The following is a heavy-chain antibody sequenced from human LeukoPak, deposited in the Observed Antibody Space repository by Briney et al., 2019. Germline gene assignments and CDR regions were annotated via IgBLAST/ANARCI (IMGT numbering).Heavy chain of an antibody. CDR2: IYTSGST. CDR3: ARDRCSSTSCYVVEHDAFDI. CDR1: GGSISSGSYY. D-gene: IGHD2-2*01. V-gene: IGHV4-61*02. J-gene: IGHJ3*02. Sequence: SQTLSLTCTVSGGSISSGSYYWSWIRQPAGKGLEWIGRIYTSGSTNYNPSLKSRVTMSVDTSKNQFSLKLSSVTAADTAVYYCARDRCSSTSCYVVEHDAFDIWGQGTMVTVSS.